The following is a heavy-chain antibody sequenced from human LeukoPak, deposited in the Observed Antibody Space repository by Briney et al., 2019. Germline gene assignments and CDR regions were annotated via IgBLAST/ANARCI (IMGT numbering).Heavy chain of an antibody. J-gene: IGHJ4*02. CDR1: GFTLGSHD. D-gene: IGHD5-18*01. Sequence: GGSLRLSCTAPGFTLGSHDMHWVRQIPGQGLEWVAAVSSGFHAFFADSVQGRFTVSREDARSSLYLQMNSLRAGDTAVYYCVREARGYHYTYFDYWGQGTLVTVSS. CDR2: VSSGFHA. V-gene: IGHV3-13*01. CDR3: VREARGYHYTYFDY.